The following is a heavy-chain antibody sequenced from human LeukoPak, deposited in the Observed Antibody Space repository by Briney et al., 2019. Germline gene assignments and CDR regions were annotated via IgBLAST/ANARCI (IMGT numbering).Heavy chain of an antibody. CDR1: GGSISSGGYY. D-gene: IGHD3-10*01. V-gene: IGHV4-31*03. J-gene: IGHJ4*02. Sequence: SETLSLTCTVSGGSISSGGYYWSWIRQHPGTGLEWIGYIYYSGSTYYNPSLKSRVTISVDTSKNQFSLKLSSVTAADTAVYYCARSGGSGSYYKWDLDYWGQGTLVTVSS. CDR3: ARSGGSGSYYKWDLDY. CDR2: IYYSGST.